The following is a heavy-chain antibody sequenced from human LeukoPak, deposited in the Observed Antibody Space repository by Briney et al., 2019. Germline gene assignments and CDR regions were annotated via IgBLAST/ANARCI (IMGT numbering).Heavy chain of an antibody. V-gene: IGHV3-21*06. D-gene: IGHD2/OR15-2a*01. CDR1: GFTFGDYA. Sequence: GGSLRLSCTASGFTFGDYAMNWFRQAPGKGLEWVACVSSNVNKMYYAESVRGRFTVSRDNAGNSLSLQMDSLRAEDTAVYYCTRELLSLHQGLDSWGQGTLVTVSS. CDR2: VSSNVNKM. J-gene: IGHJ5*01. CDR3: TRELLSLHQGLDS.